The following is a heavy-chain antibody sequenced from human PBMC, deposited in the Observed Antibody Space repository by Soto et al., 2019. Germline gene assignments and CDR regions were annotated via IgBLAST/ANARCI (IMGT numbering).Heavy chain of an antibody. J-gene: IGHJ6*02. CDR1: GYSFTRYG. V-gene: IGHV1-18*01. D-gene: IGHD3-16*01. CDR3: VMVDVYVTPSPQDV. CDR2: INAYNGNT. Sequence: QVQLVQSGAEVKNPGASVKVSCKASGYSFTRYGIGWARQAPGQGLEWMGWINAYNGNTNYAQNLQGRLTLTTDTSTTTAYMELRSLRSNDTAIYYCVMVDVYVTPSPQDVWGQGTTVTVSS.